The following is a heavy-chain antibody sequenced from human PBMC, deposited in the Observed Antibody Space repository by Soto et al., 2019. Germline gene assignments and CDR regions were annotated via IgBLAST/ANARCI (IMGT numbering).Heavy chain of an antibody. D-gene: IGHD3-10*01. CDR1: GFTFDDYA. Sequence: GGSLRLSCAASGFTFDDYAMHWVRQAPGKGLEWVSGISWNSGSIGYADSVKGRFTISRDNAKNSLYLQMNSLRAEDTALYYCAKDLAGGSGNGYYYMDVWGKGTTVTVSS. V-gene: IGHV3-9*01. CDR2: ISWNSGSI. CDR3: AKDLAGGSGNGYYYMDV. J-gene: IGHJ6*03.